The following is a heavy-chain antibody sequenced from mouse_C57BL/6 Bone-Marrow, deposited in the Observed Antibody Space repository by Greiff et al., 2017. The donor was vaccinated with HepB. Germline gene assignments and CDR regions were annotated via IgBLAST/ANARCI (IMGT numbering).Heavy chain of an antibody. J-gene: IGHJ2*01. CDR2: IDPSDSYT. D-gene: IGHD1-1*01. CDR3: ARGREEDGKDYFDY. V-gene: IGHV1-50*01. Sequence: QVQLQQSGAELVKPGASVKLSCKASGYTFTSYWMQWVKQRPGQGLEWIGEIDPSDSYTNYNQKFKGKATLTVDTASSTAYMQLSSLTSEDSAVYYCARGREEDGKDYFDYWGQGTTLTVSS. CDR1: GYTFTSYW.